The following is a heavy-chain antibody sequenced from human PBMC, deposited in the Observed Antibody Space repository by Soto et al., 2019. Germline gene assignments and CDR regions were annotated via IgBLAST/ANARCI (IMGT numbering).Heavy chain of an antibody. V-gene: IGHV4-31*03. D-gene: IGHD6-13*01. Sequence: TLSLTCTVSVGSSSSGGYYWSWILQHPGKGLEWIGYIYYSGSTYYNPSLKSRVTISVDTSKNQFSLKLSSVTAADTAVYYCARVSADSYYFDYWGQGTLVTVSS. J-gene: IGHJ4*02. CDR2: IYYSGST. CDR1: VGSSSSGGYY. CDR3: ARVSADSYYFDY.